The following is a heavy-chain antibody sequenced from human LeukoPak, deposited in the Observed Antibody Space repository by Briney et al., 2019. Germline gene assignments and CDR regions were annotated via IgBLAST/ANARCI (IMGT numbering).Heavy chain of an antibody. CDR1: GYSFTKYW. CDR3: ARLNDILTGPFDY. Sequence: GESLKISCKGSGYSFTKYWIGWVRQMPGKGLEWMGNIDPSDSETRHSPSFQGQVTISVDKSISTAYLQWNSLKASDTAMYYCARLNDILTGPFDYWGQGTLVTVSS. CDR2: IDPSDSET. V-gene: IGHV5-51*01. J-gene: IGHJ4*02. D-gene: IGHD3-9*01.